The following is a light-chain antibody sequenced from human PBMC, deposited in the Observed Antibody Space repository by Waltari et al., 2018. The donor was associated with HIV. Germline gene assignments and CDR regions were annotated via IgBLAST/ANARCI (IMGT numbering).Light chain of an antibody. CDR2: GAS. J-gene: IGKJ5*01. CDR1: QNINNY. CDR3: QQSFSAALT. Sequence: DMQMTQSPSSLSASVGDTVTITCRASQNINNYLNWYQQRPGKPPNLLIYGASSLQPGVPSRFSARASGANFTLTITRLQPEDFASYYCQQSFSAALTLGQGTRL. V-gene: IGKV1-39*01.